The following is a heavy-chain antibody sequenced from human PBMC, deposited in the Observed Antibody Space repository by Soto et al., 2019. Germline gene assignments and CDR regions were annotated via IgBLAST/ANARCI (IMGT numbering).Heavy chain of an antibody. Sequence: QVQLQESGPGLVKPSQTLSLTCTVSGASISSGLYYWNWIRHIPGKGLEWIGCIHYSGITYYNPSHQSRLIISVDTSDNQFSLKLTSVTAADTAVYYCARGPDHAKAGYWGQGILVTVSS. V-gene: IGHV4-31*03. J-gene: IGHJ4*02. CDR1: GASISSGLYY. CDR2: IHYSGIT. D-gene: IGHD6-19*01. CDR3: ARGPDHAKAGY.